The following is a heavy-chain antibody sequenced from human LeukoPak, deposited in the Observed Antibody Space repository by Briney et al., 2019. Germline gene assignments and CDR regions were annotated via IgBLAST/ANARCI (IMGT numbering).Heavy chain of an antibody. D-gene: IGHD6-13*01. CDR1: GGFISSSSYY. V-gene: IGHV4-39*01. J-gene: IGHJ4*02. Sequence: PSETLSLTCTVSGGFISSSSYYWGWIRQPPGKGLEWIGSIYYSGSTYYNPSLKSRVTISVDTSKNQFSLKLSSVTAADTAVYYCARHTEQQLPYFDYWGQGTLVTVSS. CDR3: ARHTEQQLPYFDY. CDR2: IYYSGST.